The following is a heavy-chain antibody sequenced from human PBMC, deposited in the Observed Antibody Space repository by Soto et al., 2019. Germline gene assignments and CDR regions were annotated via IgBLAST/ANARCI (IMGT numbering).Heavy chain of an antibody. CDR3: AKAAGGSSRTAPER. Sequence: GGSLRLSYAAAGVSVSTSHIPWVRQAPGKGLEWVSVIYSGGATHYAVAVKGRFIISRDKSKNTVDLQLNSLRAEDTAVYYCAKAAGGSSRTAPERWGQGILVTVSS. D-gene: IGHD1-26*01. CDR1: GVSVSTSH. V-gene: IGHV3-53*01. J-gene: IGHJ4*02. CDR2: IYSGGAT.